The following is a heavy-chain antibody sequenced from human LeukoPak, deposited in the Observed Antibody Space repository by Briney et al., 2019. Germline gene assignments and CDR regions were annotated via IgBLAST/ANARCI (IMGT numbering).Heavy chain of an antibody. V-gene: IGHV3-21*01. Sequence: GGSLRLSCAASGFTFSSYSMNWVRRAPGKGLEWVSSISSSSSYIYYADSVKGRFTISRDNAKNSLYLQMNSLRAEDTAVYYCARDMTTVTTYWLDPWGQGTLVTVSS. CDR3: ARDMTTVTTYWLDP. J-gene: IGHJ5*02. D-gene: IGHD4-17*01. CDR2: ISSSSSYI. CDR1: GFTFSSYS.